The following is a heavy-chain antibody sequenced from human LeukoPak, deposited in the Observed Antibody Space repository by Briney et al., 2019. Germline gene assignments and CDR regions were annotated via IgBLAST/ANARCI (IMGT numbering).Heavy chain of an antibody. D-gene: IGHD1-7*01. CDR1: GFTVSGNY. CDR2: IYNDGST. V-gene: IGHV3-66*01. J-gene: IGHJ4*02. CDR3: ARDVELSTNGPRGYFDY. Sequence: PGGSLRPSCAASGFTVSGNYMSWVRQAPGKGLEWVSVIYNDGSTYYAASVKGRFTISRDNFMNTLFLEMNSLRAEDTAVYYCARDVELSTNGPRGYFDYWGQGTLVTVSS.